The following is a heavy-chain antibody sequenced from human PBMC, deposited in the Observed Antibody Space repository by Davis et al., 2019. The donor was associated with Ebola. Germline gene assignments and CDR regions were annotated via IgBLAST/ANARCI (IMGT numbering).Heavy chain of an antibody. V-gene: IGHV4-59*08. CDR1: DGSISSNY. D-gene: IGHD5-12*01. J-gene: IGHJ4*02. CDR2: IYYSGST. CDR3: ARGGYSGYDYFDY. Sequence: MPSETLSLTCTVSDGSISSNYWSWIRQPRGKGLEWIGYIYYSGSTNYNPSLKSRVTISVDTSKDQFSLKLSSVTAAGTAVYYCARGGYSGYDYFDYWGQGTLVTVSS.